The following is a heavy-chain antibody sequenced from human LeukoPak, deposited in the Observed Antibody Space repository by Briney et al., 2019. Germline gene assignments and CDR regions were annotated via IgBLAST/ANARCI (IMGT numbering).Heavy chain of an antibody. CDR1: GFTFATYA. D-gene: IGHD2-15*01. CDR3: AKDRGDGGTRNGFFDY. Sequence: PGTSLRLSCAASGFTFATYAMSWVRQAPGKGLEWVSGISGTGGSTYYADSGKGRFNISRDNSKNTLYLQLNSLRAEDTAVYYCAKDRGDGGTRNGFFDYWGQGTLVTVSS. J-gene: IGHJ4*02. CDR2: ISGTGGST. V-gene: IGHV3-23*01.